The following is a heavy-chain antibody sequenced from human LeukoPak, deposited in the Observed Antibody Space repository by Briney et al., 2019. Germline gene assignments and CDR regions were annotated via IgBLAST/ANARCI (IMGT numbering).Heavy chain of an antibody. CDR2: ILYDGSDK. D-gene: IGHD3-10*01. Sequence: GGSLRLSCAASGFTFSSNGIHWVRQAPGKGLEWVTFILYDGSDKYYADSVKGRFSISRDNSKNTLYLQMNSLRPEDTAVYYCARGGTGHYYASGTYYQSYYFDYWGQGSLVTVSS. CDR1: GFTFSSNG. V-gene: IGHV3-30*02. J-gene: IGHJ4*02. CDR3: ARGGTGHYYASGTYYQSYYFDY.